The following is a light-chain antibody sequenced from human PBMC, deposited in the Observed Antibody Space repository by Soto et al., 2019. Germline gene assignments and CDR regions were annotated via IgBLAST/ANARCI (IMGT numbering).Light chain of an antibody. Sequence: VLTQSPDTLSLSPGDRATLSCRANQRASRQYLSSYQQRPGQPPRLLIYSVSMRADGIPDRFSGSGSGSEFTLTINRLEPEDFAVYYCQDFDSPQWTFGQGTKIE. CDR1: QRASRQY. J-gene: IGKJ1*01. V-gene: IGKV3-20*01. CDR3: QDFDSPQWT. CDR2: SVS.